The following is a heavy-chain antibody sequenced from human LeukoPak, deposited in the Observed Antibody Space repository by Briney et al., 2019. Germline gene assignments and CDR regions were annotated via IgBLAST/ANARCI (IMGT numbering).Heavy chain of an antibody. CDR1: GFTFSSYG. V-gene: IGHV3-23*01. D-gene: IGHD5-24*01. Sequence: GGSLRLSRAASGFTFSSYGMSWVRQAPGKGLEWVSAISGSGGSTYYADSVKGRFTISRDNSKNTLYLQMNSLRAEDTAIYYCARLEMAAISFDYWGQGTLVTVSS. CDR3: ARLEMAAISFDY. J-gene: IGHJ4*02. CDR2: ISGSGGST.